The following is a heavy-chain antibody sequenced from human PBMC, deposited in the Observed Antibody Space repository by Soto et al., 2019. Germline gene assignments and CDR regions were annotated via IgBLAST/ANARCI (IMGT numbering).Heavy chain of an antibody. V-gene: IGHV1-18*01. J-gene: IGHJ4*02. CDR3: VRFASSGWYTGGY. Sequence: QILLVQSGAEVKKPGASVKVSCKASGYTFTNYDIGWVRQAPGQGLEWMGWISPYGGNTKYAQKFQGRVTMTTDTSTTTAYMELRSLRSDDTAVFYCVRFASSGWYTGGYWGQGTLVTVSS. CDR2: ISPYGGNT. CDR1: GYTFTNYD. D-gene: IGHD6-19*01.